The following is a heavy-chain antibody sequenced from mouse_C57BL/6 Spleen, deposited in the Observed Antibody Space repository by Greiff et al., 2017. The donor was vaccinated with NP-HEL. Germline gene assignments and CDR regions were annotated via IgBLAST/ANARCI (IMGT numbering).Heavy chain of an antibody. CDR2: ISSGSSTI. D-gene: IGHD1-1*01. V-gene: IGHV5-17*01. CDR1: GFTFSDYG. CDR3: ARGYGSSLYWYFDV. Sequence: EVKLVESGGGLVKPGGSLKLSCAASGFTFSDYGMHWVRQAPEKGLEWVAYISSGSSTIYYAYTVKGRFTISRDNAKNTLFLQMTSLRSEDTAMYYCARGYGSSLYWYFDVWGTGTTVTVSS. J-gene: IGHJ1*03.